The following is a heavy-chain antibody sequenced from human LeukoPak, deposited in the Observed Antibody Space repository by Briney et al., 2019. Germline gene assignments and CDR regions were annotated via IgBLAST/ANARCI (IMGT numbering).Heavy chain of an antibody. CDR1: GYTFTGYA. V-gene: IGHV1-3*01. D-gene: IGHD3-22*01. Sequence: ASVKVSCKASGYTFTGYAMHWVRQAPGQRLEWMGWINAGNGNTKYSQKFQGRVTITRDTSASTAYMELSSLRSEDTAVYYCASAFENYYDSRDAFDIWGQGTMVTVSS. CDR2: INAGNGNT. J-gene: IGHJ3*02. CDR3: ASAFENYYDSRDAFDI.